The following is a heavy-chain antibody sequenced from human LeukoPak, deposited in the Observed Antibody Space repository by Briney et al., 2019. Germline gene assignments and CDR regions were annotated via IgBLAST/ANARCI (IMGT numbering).Heavy chain of an antibody. V-gene: IGHV4-4*02. D-gene: IGHD5-18*01. CDR1: GGSLSSSNW. CDR2: IYHSGST. Sequence: SETLSLTCAVSGGSLSSSNWWSWVRRPPGKGLEWIGEIYHSGSTNYKPSLKSRVTISVDKSKNQFSLKLSSVTAADTAVYYCARGERGYSYAFDIWGQGTMVTVSS. J-gene: IGHJ3*02. CDR3: ARGERGYSYAFDI.